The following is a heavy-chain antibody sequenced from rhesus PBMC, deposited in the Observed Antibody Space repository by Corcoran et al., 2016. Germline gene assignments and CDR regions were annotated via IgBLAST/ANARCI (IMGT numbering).Heavy chain of an antibody. CDR3: AKIAAAGGYFDY. CDR1: GYSFTSYW. V-gene: IGHV5-2*01. D-gene: IGHD6-31*01. J-gene: IGHJ4*01. Sequence: EVQLVQSGAEVKRPGESLKISCKTSGYSFTSYWISWVRQMPGKGLEWLGAIDPSDSDTTYSPSFQGQVTISADKSISTAYLQWSSLKASDTATYYCAKIAAAGGYFDYWGQGVLVTVSS. CDR2: IDPSDSDT.